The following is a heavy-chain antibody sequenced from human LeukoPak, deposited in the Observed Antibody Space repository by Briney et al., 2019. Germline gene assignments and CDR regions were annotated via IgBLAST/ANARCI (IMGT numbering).Heavy chain of an antibody. Sequence: GGSLRLSCAASGFAFHAFDMQWVRRAPGKGLEWVSFINRDGGKTYYADSVRGRFTIARDNSKNSLYLQVNSLRTEDTAFYYCSTWAFYHSLDVWGQGTTVTVSS. J-gene: IGHJ6*02. V-gene: IGHV3-43*02. D-gene: IGHD1-26*01. CDR3: STWAFYHSLDV. CDR1: GFAFHAFD. CDR2: INRDGGKT.